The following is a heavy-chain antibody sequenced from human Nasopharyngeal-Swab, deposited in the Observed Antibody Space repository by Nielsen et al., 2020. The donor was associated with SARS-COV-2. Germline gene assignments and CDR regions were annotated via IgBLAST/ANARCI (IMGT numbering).Heavy chain of an antibody. CDR2: IVPALGLP. Sequence: SVKVSCKTSGDTFTNSAISWVRQAPGQGLEWMGGIVPALGLPNYAQKFRGRLTISVDRSTTTSYLELSSLRFEDTAIYYCAREGEYGAYDAPDYWGQGTLVTVSS. CDR3: AREGEYGAYDAPDY. J-gene: IGHJ4*02. V-gene: IGHV1-69*10. CDR1: GDTFTNSA. D-gene: IGHD4-17*01.